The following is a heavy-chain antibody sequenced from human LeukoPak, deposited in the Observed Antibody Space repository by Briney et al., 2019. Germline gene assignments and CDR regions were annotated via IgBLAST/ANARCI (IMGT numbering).Heavy chain of an antibody. CDR3: ARSMVRGVTVGNWFDP. CDR1: GDSITTYY. Sequence: SETLSLTCSVSGDSITTYYWSWIRQSPGKGLEWIGYIHSTGSTLYNPSLKSRITISADTSRNQFSLNLSSVTAADTAVYYCARSMVRGVTVGNWFDPWGQGTLVTVSS. D-gene: IGHD3-10*01. J-gene: IGHJ5*02. V-gene: IGHV4-59*01. CDR2: IHSTGST.